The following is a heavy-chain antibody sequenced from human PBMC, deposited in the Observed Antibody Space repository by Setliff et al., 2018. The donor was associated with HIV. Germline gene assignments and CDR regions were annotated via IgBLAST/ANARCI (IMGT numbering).Heavy chain of an antibody. CDR3: ASAASQTGYGESLGYYNYMDV. J-gene: IGHJ6*03. D-gene: IGHD4-17*01. CDR2: IIPILGIA. V-gene: IGHV1-69*02. Sequence: SVKVSCKASGGTFSSYTISWVRQAPGQGLEWMGRIIPILGIANYAQKFQGRVTITADKSTSTAYMELSSLRSEDTAVYYCASAASQTGYGESLGYYNYMDVWGKGTTVTVSS. CDR1: GGTFSSYT.